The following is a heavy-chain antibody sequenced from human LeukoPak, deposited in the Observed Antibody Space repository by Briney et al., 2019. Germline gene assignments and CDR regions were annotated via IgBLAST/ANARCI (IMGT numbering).Heavy chain of an antibody. D-gene: IGHD2-21*01. CDR1: GFTFSSYS. CDR3: AGAYCGGDCYFLDAFDI. V-gene: IGHV3-48*04. J-gene: IGHJ3*02. Sequence: PGGSLRLSCAASGFTFSSYSMTWVRQAPGKGLEWVSYISSSSSTIYYADSVKGRFTISRDNAKNSLYLQMNSLRAEDTAVYYCAGAYCGGDCYFLDAFDIWGQGTMVTVSS. CDR2: ISSSSSTI.